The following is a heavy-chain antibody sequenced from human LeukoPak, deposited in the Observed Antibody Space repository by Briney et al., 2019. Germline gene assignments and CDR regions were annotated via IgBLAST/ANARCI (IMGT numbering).Heavy chain of an antibody. CDR2: INSDGSST. CDR1: GFTFSSYW. D-gene: IGHD3-22*01. CDR3: ARGIPYYYDSSARGRFDY. J-gene: IGHJ4*02. V-gene: IGHV3-74*01. Sequence: GGSLRLSCAPPGFTFSSYWMHWVRPAPGKGLVWVSRINSDGSSTSYADSVRGRFTISRDNAKNTLYLQMNSLRAEDTAVYYCARGIPYYYDSSARGRFDYWGQGTLVTVSS.